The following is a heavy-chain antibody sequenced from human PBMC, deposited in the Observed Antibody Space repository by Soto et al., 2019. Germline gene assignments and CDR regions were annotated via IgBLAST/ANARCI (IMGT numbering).Heavy chain of an antibody. Sequence: SETLSLTCAVSGYSISSGYYWGWLRQPPGKGLEWIGSIYHGGSTYYNPSLNSRVTLSIDMTNNHVSLILNSVTAADTAVYNRARVGPWVPYFSLSSPFTLVNCSAPWGQGTLVTVSS. V-gene: IGHV4-38-2*01. CDR1: GYSISSGYY. D-gene: IGHD2-2*01. CDR2: IYHGGST. J-gene: IGHJ5*02. CDR3: ARVGPWVPYFSLSSPFTLVNCSAP.